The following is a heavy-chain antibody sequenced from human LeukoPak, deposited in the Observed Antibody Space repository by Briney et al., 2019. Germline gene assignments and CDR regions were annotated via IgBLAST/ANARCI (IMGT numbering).Heavy chain of an antibody. CDR2: ISWNSGSI. J-gene: IGHJ5*02. V-gene: IGHV3-9*01. CDR3: ARKLYYYDTTDLGWFDP. D-gene: IGHD3-22*01. CDR1: GFTFDDYA. Sequence: GRSLRLSCAASGFTFDDYAMHWVRQAPGKGLEWVSGISWNSGSIGYADSVKGRFTISRDNAHNSLYLQMNSLRAEDTALYYCARKLYYYDTTDLGWFDPWGQGTLVTVSS.